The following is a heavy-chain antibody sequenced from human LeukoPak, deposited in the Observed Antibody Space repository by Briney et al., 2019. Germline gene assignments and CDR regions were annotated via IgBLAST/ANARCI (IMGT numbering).Heavy chain of an antibody. CDR3: ARGQRITIFGVVKGGDAFDI. V-gene: IGHV4-34*01. CDR1: GGSFSGYY. J-gene: IGHJ3*02. Sequence: SETLSLTCAVYGGSFSGYYWSWIRQPPGKGLEWIGEINHSGSTNYDPSLKSRVTISVDTTKNQFSLKLSSVTAADTAVYYCARGQRITIFGVVKGGDAFDIWGQGTMVTVSS. D-gene: IGHD3-3*01. CDR2: INHSGST.